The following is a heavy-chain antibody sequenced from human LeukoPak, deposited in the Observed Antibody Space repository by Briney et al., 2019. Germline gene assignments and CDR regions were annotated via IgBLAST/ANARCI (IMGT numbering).Heavy chain of an antibody. CDR3: ARDNIHYYYGMDV. J-gene: IGHJ6*02. Sequence: SVKVSCTASGGTFSSYAISWVRQAPGQGLEWMERIIPILGIANYAQKFQGRVTITADKSTSTAYMELSSLRSEDTAVYYCARDNIHYYYGMDVWGQGTTVTVSS. CDR1: GGTFSSYA. CDR2: IIPILGIA. V-gene: IGHV1-69*04.